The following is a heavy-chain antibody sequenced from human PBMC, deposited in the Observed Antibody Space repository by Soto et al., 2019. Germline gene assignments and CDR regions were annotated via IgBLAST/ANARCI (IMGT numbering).Heavy chain of an antibody. V-gene: IGHV3-30*18. CDR3: AKEKGPGGSSTLLGYYGMDV. D-gene: IGHD6-6*01. CDR1: GFTFRSSG. CDR2: ISYDGSDK. Sequence: QVQLVESGGGVVQPGRSLRLSCAASGFTFRSSGMHWVRQAPGKGLEWVAVISYDGSDKYYADSVKGRFTISRDNSKNPLDLEMNSLRVEDTGVYYCAKEKGPGGSSTLLGYYGMDVWGQGTTVTVSS. J-gene: IGHJ6*02.